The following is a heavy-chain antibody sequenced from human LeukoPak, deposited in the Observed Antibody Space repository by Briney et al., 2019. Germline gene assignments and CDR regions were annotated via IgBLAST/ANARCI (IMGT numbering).Heavy chain of an antibody. Sequence: PSETLSLTCTVSGDSISSDSYYWCWIRQPPGKGLEWIGYIYHSGYTYYNPSLKSRVTISVERSKNQFSLKLSSVTAADTAVYYCAHTESSGYALDYWGQGTLVTVSS. CDR3: AHTESSGYALDY. V-gene: IGHV4-30-2*01. CDR1: GDSISSDSYY. J-gene: IGHJ4*02. CDR2: IYHSGYT. D-gene: IGHD3-22*01.